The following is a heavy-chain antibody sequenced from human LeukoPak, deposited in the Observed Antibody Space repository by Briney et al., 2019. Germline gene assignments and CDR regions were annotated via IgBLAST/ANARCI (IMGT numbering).Heavy chain of an antibody. Sequence: ASVKVSCKASGYTFTSYGISWVRQAPGQGLEWMGWISAYNGNTNYAQELQGRVTMTTDTSTSTAYMELRSLRSDDTAVYYCARDQAMTYYYDSSGYWGQGTLVTVSS. CDR2: ISAYNGNT. J-gene: IGHJ4*02. V-gene: IGHV1-18*01. D-gene: IGHD3-22*01. CDR3: ARDQAMTYYYDSSGY. CDR1: GYTFTSYG.